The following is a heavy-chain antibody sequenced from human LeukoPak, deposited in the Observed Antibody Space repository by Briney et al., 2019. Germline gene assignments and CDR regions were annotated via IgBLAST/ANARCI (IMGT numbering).Heavy chain of an antibody. V-gene: IGHV3-48*03. D-gene: IGHD1-7*01. CDR2: ISSSGSTI. J-gene: IGHJ6*03. CDR1: GFTFSSYE. CDR3: ARENWNYPSGNYMDV. Sequence: PGGSLRLSCAASGFTFSSYEMNWVRQAPGKGLEWVSYISSSGSTIYYADSVKGRFTISRDNAKNSLYLQMNSLRAEDTAVYYCARENWNYPSGNYMDVWGKGTTVTVSS.